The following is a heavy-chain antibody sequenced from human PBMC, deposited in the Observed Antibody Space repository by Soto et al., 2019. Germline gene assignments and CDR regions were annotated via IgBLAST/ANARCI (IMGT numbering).Heavy chain of an antibody. CDR1: GTTISSGDHY. CDR2: MYYTGKT. CDR3: ARVYGRGDYFDF. J-gene: IGHJ4*02. D-gene: IGHD1-26*01. V-gene: IGHV4-30-4*01. Sequence: QVQLQESGPGLVKPSQTLSLTCTVSGTTISSGDHYWGWIRQAPGKGLEWIGYMYYTGKTYYNTSLQSGVTLSVDTSKNQFSLKMTSVTAADTAMYFCARVYGRGDYFDFWGRGTLVSVSS.